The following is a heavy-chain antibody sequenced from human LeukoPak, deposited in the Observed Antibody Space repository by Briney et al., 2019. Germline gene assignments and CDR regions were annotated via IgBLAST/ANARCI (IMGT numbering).Heavy chain of an antibody. D-gene: IGHD3-10*01. CDR3: ARSYGSGSSYFVY. CDR1: GYTFTGYY. Sequence: ASVKVSCKASGYTFTGYYMHWVRQAPGQGLEWMGWINPNSGGTNYAQKFQGRVTMTRDTSISTAYMELSRLRSDDTAVYYCARSYGSGSSYFVYWGQGTLVTVSS. V-gene: IGHV1-2*02. CDR2: INPNSGGT. J-gene: IGHJ4*02.